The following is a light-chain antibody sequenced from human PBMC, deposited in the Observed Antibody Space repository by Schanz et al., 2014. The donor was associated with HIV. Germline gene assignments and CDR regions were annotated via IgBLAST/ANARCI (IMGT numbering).Light chain of an antibody. CDR1: SSNIGAGYD. CDR3: CSYTFSGTWV. J-gene: IGLJ3*02. Sequence: QSVLTQPPSVSGAPGQRVTISCTGSSSNIGAGYDVHWYQQLPGTAPKLLIYRNSNRPSGVPDRFSGSKSGTSASLAITGLQAEDEADYYCCSYTFSGTWVFGGGTKLTVL. V-gene: IGLV1-40*01. CDR2: RNS.